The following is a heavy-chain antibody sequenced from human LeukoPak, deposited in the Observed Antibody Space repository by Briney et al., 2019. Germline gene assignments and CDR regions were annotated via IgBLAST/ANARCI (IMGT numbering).Heavy chain of an antibody. Sequence: GRSLRLSCAASGFTFSSYGMHWVRQAPGKGLEWVAVISYDGSNKYYADSVKGRFTISRDNSKNTLYLQMNSLRAEDTAVYYCAKGDPYYGMDVWGKGTMVTVSS. CDR3: AKGDPYYGMDV. CDR1: GFTFSSYG. V-gene: IGHV3-30*18. CDR2: ISYDGSNK. J-gene: IGHJ6*04.